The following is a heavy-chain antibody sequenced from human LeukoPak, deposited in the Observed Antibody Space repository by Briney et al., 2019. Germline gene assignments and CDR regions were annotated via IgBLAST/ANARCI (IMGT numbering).Heavy chain of an antibody. CDR2: MKEDGSET. D-gene: IGHD5-18*01. CDR3: ARDGPTAYFDY. J-gene: IGHJ4*02. V-gene: IGHV3-7*01. CDR1: GFTFGTNW. Sequence: GGSLRLSCAASGFTFGTNWMTWVRQAPGKGLEWVANMKEDGSETYYVDSVKGRFTISRDNAENSLSLQMNSLRAEDTAVYYCARDGPTAYFDYWGQGTLVTVSS.